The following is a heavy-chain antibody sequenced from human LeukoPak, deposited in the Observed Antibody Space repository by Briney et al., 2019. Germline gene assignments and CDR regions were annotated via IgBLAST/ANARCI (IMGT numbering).Heavy chain of an antibody. D-gene: IGHD3-22*01. V-gene: IGHV3-33*01. CDR3: ARVDYYDSSGLAP. J-gene: IGHJ5*02. Sequence: PGRSLRLSCAASGFTFSSYGMHWVRQAPGKGLEWVAVIWYDGSNRYYADSVKGRFTISRDNSKNTLYLQMNSLRAEDTAVYYCARVDYYDSSGLAPWGQGTLVTVS. CDR2: IWYDGSNR. CDR1: GFTFSSYG.